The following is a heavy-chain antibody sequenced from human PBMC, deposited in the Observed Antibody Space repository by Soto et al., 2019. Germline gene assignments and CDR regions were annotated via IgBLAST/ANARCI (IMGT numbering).Heavy chain of an antibody. CDR1: GLAFSNSR. J-gene: IGHJ4*02. Sequence: QVQLVQSGAEVKKPGASVKVSCKASGLAFSNSRISWVRQAPGQGPEWMGWIRVYNGDRNYSWKFQGRLFMTTDTSTSTAYMELRSLRSDDTAVYFCASADYGDVDYWVQGTLVTVSS. V-gene: IGHV1-18*01. D-gene: IGHD4-17*01. CDR3: ASADYGDVDY. CDR2: IRVYNGDR.